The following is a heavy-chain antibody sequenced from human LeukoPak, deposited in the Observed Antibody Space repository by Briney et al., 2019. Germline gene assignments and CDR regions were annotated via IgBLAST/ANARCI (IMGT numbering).Heavy chain of an antibody. D-gene: IGHD3-22*01. CDR1: GYAFTSYG. CDR2: ISAYNGNT. CDR3: ARAMNSWFLLDLDY. J-gene: IGHJ4*02. V-gene: IGHV1-18*01. Sequence: ASVKVSCKASGYAFTSYGIIWVQQAPGQGLEWMGWISAYNGNTNYAQRLQGRVTMTTDTFTSTAYMELRSLRSDDTAMYYCARAMNSWFLLDLDYWGQGNLVTVSS.